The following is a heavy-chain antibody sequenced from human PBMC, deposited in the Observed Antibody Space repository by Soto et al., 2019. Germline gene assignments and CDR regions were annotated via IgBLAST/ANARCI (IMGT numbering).Heavy chain of an antibody. V-gene: IGHV3-7*01. CDR1: GFTFSSYW. D-gene: IGHD3-16*01. Sequence: PGGSLRLSCAASGFTFSSYWMSWVRQAPGKRLEWVANIKQDGSEKYYVDSVKGRFTISRDNAKNSLYLQMNSLRAEDTAVYYCARPYYDYIHYAFDIWGQGTMVTVSS. CDR2: IKQDGSEK. CDR3: ARPYYDYIHYAFDI. J-gene: IGHJ3*02.